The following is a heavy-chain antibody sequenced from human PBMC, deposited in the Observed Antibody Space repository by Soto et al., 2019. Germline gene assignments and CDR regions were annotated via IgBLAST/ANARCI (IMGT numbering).Heavy chain of an antibody. Sequence: SETLSLTCTVSGGSISSYYWSWIRQPPGKGLEWIGYIYYSGSTNYNPSLKSRVTISVDTSKNQFSLKLSSVTAADTAVYYCARSTVTTELCFDDWGQGTLVTVSS. V-gene: IGHV4-59*01. D-gene: IGHD4-4*01. J-gene: IGHJ4*02. CDR1: GGSISSYY. CDR3: ARSTVTTELCFDD. CDR2: IYYSGST.